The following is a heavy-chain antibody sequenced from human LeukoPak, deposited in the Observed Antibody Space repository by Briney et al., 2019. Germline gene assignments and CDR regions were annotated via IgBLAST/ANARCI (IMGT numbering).Heavy chain of an antibody. CDR1: GGSFSGYY. J-gene: IGHJ3*02. D-gene: IGHD4-23*01. CDR2: INHSGST. V-gene: IGHV4-34*01. CDR3: ARADYGGNSGDAFDI. Sequence: SETLSLTCAVYGGSFSGYYWSWIRQPPGKGLEWIGEINHSGSTNYNPSLKSRVTISVDTSKNQFSLKLSSVTAADTAVYYCARADYGGNSGDAFDIWGQGTMVTVSS.